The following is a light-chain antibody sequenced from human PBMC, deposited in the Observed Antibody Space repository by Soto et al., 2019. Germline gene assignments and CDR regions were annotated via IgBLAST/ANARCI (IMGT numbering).Light chain of an antibody. CDR2: DVS. V-gene: IGKV3-15*01. Sequence: EIVMTQSPGTLSVSPGERATLSCRSGQGVTTNFAWYQQKSGQSPRLLIYDVSIRATGVPARFSGTGSETDFTLTIHGLRSEDSEVYFCQQYNNWPFSFGQGPRLVIK. CDR3: QQYNNWPFS. J-gene: IGKJ5*01. CDR1: QGVTTN.